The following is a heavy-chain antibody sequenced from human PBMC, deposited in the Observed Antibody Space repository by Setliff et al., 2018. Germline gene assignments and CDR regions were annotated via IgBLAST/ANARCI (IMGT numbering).Heavy chain of an antibody. Sequence: PSETLSLTCTVSGGSISSSSYYWGWIRQPPGKGLEWIGSIYYSGSTYYNPSLKSRVTISVDTSKNQFSLKLSSVTAADTAVYYCARGRSGYANYWGQGTLVTVSS. J-gene: IGHJ4*02. CDR3: ARGRSGYANY. V-gene: IGHV4-39*07. D-gene: IGHD5-12*01. CDR2: IYYSGST. CDR1: GGSISSSSYY.